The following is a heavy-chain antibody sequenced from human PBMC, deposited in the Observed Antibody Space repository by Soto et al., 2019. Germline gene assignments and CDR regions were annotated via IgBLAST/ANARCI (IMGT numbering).Heavy chain of an antibody. CDR2: FDPEDGET. D-gene: IGHD3-16*01. J-gene: IGHJ5*02. CDR3: ATVYGGNWFDP. V-gene: IGHV1-24*01. CDR1: GYTFTSYD. Sequence: GASVKVSCKASGYTFTSYDINWVRQAPGKGLEWMGGFDPEDGETIYAQKFQGRVTMTEDTSTDTAYMELSSLRSEDTAVYYCATVYGGNWFDPWGQGTLVTVSS.